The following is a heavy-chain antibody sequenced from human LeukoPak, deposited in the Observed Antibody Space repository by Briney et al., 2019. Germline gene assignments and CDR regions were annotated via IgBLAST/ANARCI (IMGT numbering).Heavy chain of an antibody. CDR3: ARDSTRDYYDSSGGYAFDI. CDR2: IIPIFGTA. D-gene: IGHD3-22*01. CDR1: GYTFTGYY. Sequence: ASVKVSCKASGYTFTGYYMHWVRQAPGQGLEWMGGIIPIFGTANYAQKFQGRVTITADKSTSTAYMELSSLRSEDTAVYYCARDSTRDYYDSSGGYAFDIWGQGTMVTVSS. J-gene: IGHJ3*02. V-gene: IGHV1-69*06.